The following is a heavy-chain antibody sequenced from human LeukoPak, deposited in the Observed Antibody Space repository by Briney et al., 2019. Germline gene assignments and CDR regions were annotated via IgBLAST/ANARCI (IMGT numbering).Heavy chain of an antibody. V-gene: IGHV4-34*01. J-gene: IGHJ1*01. CDR3: ARVGGYGRAGSLLPRSWSAEYFQH. D-gene: IGHD6-13*01. CDR1: GGSFSGYY. CDR2: INHSGST. Sequence: PSETLSLTCAVYGGSFSGYYWSWIRQPPGKGLEWIGEINHSGSTNYNPSLKSRGTISVDTSKNQFSLKLSSVTAADTAVYYCARVGGYGRAGSLLPRSWSAEYFQHWGQGTLVTVSS.